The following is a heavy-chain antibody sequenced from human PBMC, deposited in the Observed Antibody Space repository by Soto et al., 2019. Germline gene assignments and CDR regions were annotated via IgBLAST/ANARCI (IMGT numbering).Heavy chain of an antibody. CDR1: GGSISGYN. D-gene: IGHD3-16*02. CDR2: IYYSGSA. Sequence: SETLALTCTVSGGSISGYNWSWIRQPPGKGLEWIGYIYYSGSANYNPSLKSRVTISVDTSKNQFSLKLSSVTAADTAVYYCASGGSSWQLSFPYYFDYWGQGTLVTVSS. V-gene: IGHV4-59*01. CDR3: ASGGSSWQLSFPYYFDY. J-gene: IGHJ4*02.